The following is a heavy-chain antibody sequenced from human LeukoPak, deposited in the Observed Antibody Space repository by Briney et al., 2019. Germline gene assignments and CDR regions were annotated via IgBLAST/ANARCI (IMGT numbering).Heavy chain of an antibody. CDR1: GFTFSSYG. CDR3: AKAILMATLHYHYMDV. V-gene: IGHV3-23*01. J-gene: IGHJ6*03. Sequence: PGGSLRLSCAASGFTFSSYGMSWVRQAPGKGLEWVSAISGSGGSTYYADSVKGRFTISRDNSKNTLYLQMNSLRGEDTAVYYCAKAILMATLHYHYMDVWGKGTTVTISS. D-gene: IGHD5-24*01. CDR2: ISGSGGST.